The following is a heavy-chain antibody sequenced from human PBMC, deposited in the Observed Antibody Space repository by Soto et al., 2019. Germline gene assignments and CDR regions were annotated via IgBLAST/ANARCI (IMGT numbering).Heavy chain of an antibody. CDR2: IYHSGNT. CDR3: ARAALLSPFDR. D-gene: IGHD6-6*01. CDR1: SGSISSGIW. V-gene: IGHV4-4*02. J-gene: IGHJ4*02. Sequence: QVQLQESGPGLVDPSGTLSLTCTVSSGSISSGIWWNWVRQPPGKGLEWIGEIYHSGNTNYNPSLKSRLTISMGLSKNQFVLSLRSVPAADTAVSYCARAALLSPFDRWGRGTLFTFSS.